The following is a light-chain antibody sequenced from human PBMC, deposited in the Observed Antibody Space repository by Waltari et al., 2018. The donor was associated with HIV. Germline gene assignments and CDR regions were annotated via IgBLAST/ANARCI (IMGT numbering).Light chain of an antibody. J-gene: IGLJ2*01. CDR2: NNN. V-gene: IGLV1-44*01. Sequence: QSVLTQPPSASGTPGQRVPISCSGSSSNIGSNTVSWYQQLPGTAPKLLIYNNNAPPSGVPDRFSGSTSGTSASLAISGLQSESEADYYCAAWDDSLNGVVFGGGTKLTVL. CDR3: AAWDDSLNGVV. CDR1: SSNIGSNT.